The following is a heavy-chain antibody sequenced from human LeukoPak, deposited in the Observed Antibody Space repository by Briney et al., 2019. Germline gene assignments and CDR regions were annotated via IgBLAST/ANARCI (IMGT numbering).Heavy chain of an antibody. CDR2: ISSSSSTI. CDR3: ARKTGGTLDT. V-gene: IGHV3-48*01. CDR1: GFTFSSYS. J-gene: IGHJ3*01. Sequence: PGGSLRHSCAASGFTFSSYSMNWVRQAPGKGLEWVTYISSSSSTIYYADSVKGRFTISRDNAKNSLYLEMNSLRAEDTAVYYCARKTGGTLDTWGQGKMVTVSS. D-gene: IGHD7-27*01.